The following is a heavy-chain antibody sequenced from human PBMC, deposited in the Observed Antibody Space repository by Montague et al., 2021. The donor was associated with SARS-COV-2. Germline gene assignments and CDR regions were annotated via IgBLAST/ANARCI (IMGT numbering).Heavy chain of an antibody. CDR2: ISWNSGSI. Sequence: SLRLSCAASGFTFDDYAMHWVRQAPGKGLEWVSGISWNSGSIGYADSVKGRFTISRDNAKNSLYLQMNSLRAEDTALYYCAKDLNDYGGGEDYYGMDVWGQGTTVTVSS. D-gene: IGHD4-23*01. V-gene: IGHV3-9*01. CDR3: AKDLNDYGGGEDYYGMDV. J-gene: IGHJ6*02. CDR1: GFTFDDYA.